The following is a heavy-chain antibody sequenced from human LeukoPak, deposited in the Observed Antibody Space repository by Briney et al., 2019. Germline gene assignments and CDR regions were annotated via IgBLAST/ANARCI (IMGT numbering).Heavy chain of an antibody. Sequence: GGSLRLSCAASGFTFSSYWMHWVRQAPGKGLVWVSRINSDGSSTSYADSVKGRFTISRDNAKNTLYLQMNSPRAEDTAVYYCARDTYYYDSSGYFVEDSFDYWGQGTLVTVSS. V-gene: IGHV3-74*01. CDR3: ARDTYYYDSSGYFVEDSFDY. D-gene: IGHD3-22*01. CDR1: GFTFSSYW. J-gene: IGHJ4*02. CDR2: INSDGSST.